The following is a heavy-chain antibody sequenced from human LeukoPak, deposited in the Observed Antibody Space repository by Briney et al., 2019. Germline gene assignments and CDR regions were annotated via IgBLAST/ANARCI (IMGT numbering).Heavy chain of an antibody. CDR3: AKDLHLDS. V-gene: IGHV3-48*04. J-gene: IGHJ4*02. D-gene: IGHD2-2*03. Sequence: PGGSLRLSCAASGFTFSGSAMHWVRQASGKGLEWASYISSSGSTIYYADSVKGRFTISRDNAKNSLYLQMNSLRAEDTAVYYCAKDLHLDSWGQGTLVTVSS. CDR1: GFTFSGSA. CDR2: ISSSGSTI.